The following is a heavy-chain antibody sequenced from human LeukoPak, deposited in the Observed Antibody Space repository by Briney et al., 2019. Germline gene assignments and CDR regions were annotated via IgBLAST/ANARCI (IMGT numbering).Heavy chain of an antibody. CDR2: IAFDGSNQ. CDR3: AKDLSRGCSLDY. D-gene: IGHD1-26*01. Sequence: HPGGSLRLSCAASGFTFITHGMHWVRQAPGKGLEWVAIIAFDGSNQYYADSVKGRFTISRDNYKTTLYLQMNSLRAEDTAVYYCAKDLSRGCSLDYWGQGTLVTVSS. J-gene: IGHJ4*02. V-gene: IGHV3-30*18. CDR1: GFTFITHG.